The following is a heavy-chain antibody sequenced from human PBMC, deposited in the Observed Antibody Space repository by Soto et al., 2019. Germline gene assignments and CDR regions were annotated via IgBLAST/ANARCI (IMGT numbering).Heavy chain of an antibody. CDR1: GFIVSSND. J-gene: IGHJ4*02. CDR3: ASRPPFEY. Sequence: EVQLVESGGGLIQPGGSLRLSCAASGFIVSSNDMSWVRQAPGKGLEWVSGIYSSGSTSYVDSVKGRFTISRDNSKNTLYLQMNSLRVEDKAVYYCASRPPFEYWGQGTLVTVSS. CDR2: IYSSGST. V-gene: IGHV3-53*01.